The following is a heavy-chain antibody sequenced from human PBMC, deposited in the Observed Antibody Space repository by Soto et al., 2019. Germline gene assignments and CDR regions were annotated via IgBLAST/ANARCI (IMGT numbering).Heavy chain of an antibody. D-gene: IGHD2-15*01. Sequence: QVQRVHSGAEVKKPGSSVKVSCKASGGAFSDYAFSWVRQAPGQGLEWLGGIMPIFRAPDYAQKFQGRVTITADEFTRTAYMEMNSLRSEDTAVYYCASWLKGPDIGNYYYGMDVWGKGTTVTVSA. J-gene: IGHJ6*04. CDR2: IMPIFRAP. CDR1: GGAFSDYA. V-gene: IGHV1-69*12. CDR3: ASWLKGPDIGNYYYGMDV.